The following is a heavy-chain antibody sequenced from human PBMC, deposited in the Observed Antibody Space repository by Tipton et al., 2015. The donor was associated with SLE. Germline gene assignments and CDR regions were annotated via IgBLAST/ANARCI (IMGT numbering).Heavy chain of an antibody. CDR2: IWYDGSNK. J-gene: IGHJ4*02. CDR1: GFTFSSYG. CDR3: AKEGAAQGFDY. D-gene: IGHD6-13*01. Sequence: SLRLSCAASGFTFSSYGMHWVRQAPGKGLEWVAVIWYDGSNKYYADSVKGRFTISRDNSKNTLYLQMNSLRAEDTAVYYCAKEGAAQGFDYWGQGTLVTVSS. V-gene: IGHV3-33*06.